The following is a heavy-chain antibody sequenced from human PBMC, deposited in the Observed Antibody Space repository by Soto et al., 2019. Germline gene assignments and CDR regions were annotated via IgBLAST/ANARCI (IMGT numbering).Heavy chain of an antibody. CDR1: GGSFSGYY. V-gene: IGHV4-34*01. CDR3: ARAGGYYYDSSGYLVAD. J-gene: IGHJ4*02. CDR2: INHSGST. Sequence: PSETLSLTCAVYGGSFSGYYWSWIRQPPGKGLEWIGEINHSGSTNYNPSLKSRVTISVDTSKNQFSLKLSSVTAADTAVYYCARAGGYYYDSSGYLVADWGQGTLVTVSS. D-gene: IGHD3-22*01.